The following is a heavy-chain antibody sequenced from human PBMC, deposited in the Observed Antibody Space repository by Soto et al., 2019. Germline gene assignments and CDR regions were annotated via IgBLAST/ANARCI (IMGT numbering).Heavy chain of an antibody. Sequence: SETLSLTCAVHGGSFSGYYWSWIRQPPGKGLEWIGEINHSGSTNYNPSLKSRVTISVDTSKNQFSLKLSSVTAADTAVYYCARGHCSGGSCLIPTQDAERTPYYFDYWGQGTLVTVSS. D-gene: IGHD2-15*01. CDR3: ARGHCSGGSCLIPTQDAERTPYYFDY. CDR1: GGSFSGYY. V-gene: IGHV4-34*01. J-gene: IGHJ4*02. CDR2: INHSGST.